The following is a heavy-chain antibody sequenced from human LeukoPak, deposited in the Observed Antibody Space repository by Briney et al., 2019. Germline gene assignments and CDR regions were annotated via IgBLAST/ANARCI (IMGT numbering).Heavy chain of an antibody. V-gene: IGHV3-23*01. Sequence: GRSLRLSCAASGFTFSNCAMNWVRQAPGKGLEWVSGISGSGGTTYYADSVKGRFTISRDNSKNTLYLQMNSLRAEDTAIYYCAKDPDYQLLSRAAFDIWGQGTMVTVSS. D-gene: IGHD2-2*01. CDR1: GFTFSNCA. CDR3: AKDPDYQLLSRAAFDI. J-gene: IGHJ3*02. CDR2: ISGSGGTT.